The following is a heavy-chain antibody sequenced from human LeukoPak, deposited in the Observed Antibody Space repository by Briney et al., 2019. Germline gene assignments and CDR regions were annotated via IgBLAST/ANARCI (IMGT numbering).Heavy chain of an antibody. Sequence: KVSCKAXGYTLIXYQMHWVRQAPGQGLEWMGIINPTGGSTSHAQKFQGRVTMTRDTSTSTVYMELSSLRSEDTAVYYCARKGSSSCFDYWGQGTLVTVSS. CDR2: INPTGGST. V-gene: IGHV1-46*01. CDR3: ARKGSSSCFDY. CDR1: GYTLIXYQ. D-gene: IGHD6-6*01. J-gene: IGHJ4*02.